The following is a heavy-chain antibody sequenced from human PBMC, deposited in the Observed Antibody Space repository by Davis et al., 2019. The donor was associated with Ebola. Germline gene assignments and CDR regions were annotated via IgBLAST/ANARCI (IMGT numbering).Heavy chain of an antibody. CDR1: GYTFTSYG. D-gene: IGHD2-2*01. Sequence: ASVKVSCKASGYTFTSYGISWVRQAPGQGLEWMGWISAYNGNTNYAQKLQGRVTMTTDTSTSTAYMELRSLRSDDTAVYYCAREGYCSSTSCYVPLRDYYYYGMDVWGQGTTVTVSS. J-gene: IGHJ6*02. CDR2: ISAYNGNT. CDR3: AREGYCSSTSCYVPLRDYYYYGMDV. V-gene: IGHV1-18*01.